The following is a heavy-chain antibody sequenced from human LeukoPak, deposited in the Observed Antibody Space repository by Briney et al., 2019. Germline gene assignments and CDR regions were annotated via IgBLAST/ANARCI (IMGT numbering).Heavy chain of an antibody. CDR1: GGSVSSGSYY. D-gene: IGHD3-10*01. CDR2: IYSSGST. CDR3: VRDSYYYDSGSYLFDY. V-gene: IGHV4-61*01. Sequence: SETLSLTCTVSGGSVSSGSYYWSWIRQPPGKGLEWIGYIYSSGSTNYNPSLKSRATISVDTSKNQCSLKLSSVTAADTAVYYCVRDSYYYDSGSYLFDYWGQGTLVAVSS. J-gene: IGHJ4*02.